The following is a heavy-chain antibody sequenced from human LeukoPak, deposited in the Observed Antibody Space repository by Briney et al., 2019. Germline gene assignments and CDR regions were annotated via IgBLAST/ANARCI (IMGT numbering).Heavy chain of an antibody. Sequence: GGSLRLSCAASGFTFSDYAMHWVRQAPGKGLEWVAVISYDGRNKYYADSVKGRFTISRDNSKNTLYLQMNSLRAEDTAVYYCARDPKGTPARRGYFDYWGQGTLVTVSS. J-gene: IGHJ4*02. CDR3: ARDPKGTPARRGYFDY. CDR2: ISYDGRNK. D-gene: IGHD6-6*01. CDR1: GFTFSDYA. V-gene: IGHV3-30*04.